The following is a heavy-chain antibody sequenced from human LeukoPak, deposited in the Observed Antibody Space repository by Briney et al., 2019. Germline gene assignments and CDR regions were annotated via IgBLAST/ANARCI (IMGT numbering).Heavy chain of an antibody. V-gene: IGHV4-34*01. CDR2: INHSGST. D-gene: IGHD3-3*01. CDR3: ARVQYDFWSGYFLDFDY. J-gene: IGHJ4*02. CDR1: GGSFSGYC. Sequence: SETLSLTCAVYGGSFSGYCWSWIRQPPGKGLEWIGEINHSGSTNYNPSLKSRVTISVDTSKTQFSLKLSSVTAADTAVYYCARVQYDFWSGYFLDFDYWGQGTLVTVSS.